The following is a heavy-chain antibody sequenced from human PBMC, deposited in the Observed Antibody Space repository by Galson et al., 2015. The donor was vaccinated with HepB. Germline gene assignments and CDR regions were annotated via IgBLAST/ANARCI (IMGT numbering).Heavy chain of an antibody. CDR3: ARHEFWGDGYDPGGAIDY. J-gene: IGHJ4*02. CDR1: GYSFSTYW. CDR2: IYPGDSDT. V-gene: IGHV5-51*01. D-gene: IGHD5-12*01. Sequence: QSGAEVKKPGESLKISCKASGYSFSTYWIGWVRQMPGKGLEWMGIIYPGDSDTRYSPSFQGQVTISADESISTAYLQWSSLKASDTAMYYCARHEFWGDGYDPGGAIDYWGQGTLVTVSS.